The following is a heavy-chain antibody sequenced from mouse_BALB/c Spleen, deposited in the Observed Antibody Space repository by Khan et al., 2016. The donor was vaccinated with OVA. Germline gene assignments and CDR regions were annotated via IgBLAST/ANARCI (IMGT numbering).Heavy chain of an antibody. Sequence: VQLQQSGAELARPGASVKMSCKASGYTFTTYTMHWVKQRPGQGLEWIGYINPSNGYTNYNQKFKDKSKLTADKSSSTAYKQLSSLTSDYSAVYYCAREGAYYRSDGWFSSWGQGTLVTVSA. CDR1: GYTFTTYT. CDR3: AREGAYYRSDGWFSS. J-gene: IGHJ3*01. V-gene: IGHV1-4*01. CDR2: INPSNGYT. D-gene: IGHD2-14*01.